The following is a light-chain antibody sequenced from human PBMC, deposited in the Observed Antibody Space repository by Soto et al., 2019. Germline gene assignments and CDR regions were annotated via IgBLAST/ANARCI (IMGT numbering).Light chain of an antibody. CDR1: QTIPSSS. CDR2: GAS. Sequence: EIVLIQSPGTLSLSPGERATLSCRASQTIPSSSLVWYQHKPGQAPRLLIYGASRRATGIPDRFSGSGSGTDFTLTITRLESEDFAVYYCQFYASSLWTFGQGTKVEIK. CDR3: QFYASSLWT. J-gene: IGKJ1*01. V-gene: IGKV3-20*01.